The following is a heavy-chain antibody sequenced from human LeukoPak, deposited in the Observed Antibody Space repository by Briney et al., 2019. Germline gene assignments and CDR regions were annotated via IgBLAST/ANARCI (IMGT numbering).Heavy chain of an antibody. CDR3: ARVPSIPLRFGLPDY. V-gene: IGHV4-59*01. D-gene: IGHD3-3*01. Sequence: PSETLSLTCTVSGGSISSYYWSWIRQPPGKGLEWIGYIYYSGSTNYNPSLKSRVTISVDTSKNQFSLKLSSVTAADTAVYYCARVPSIPLRFGLPDYWGQGTLVTVSS. CDR1: GGSISSYY. CDR2: IYYSGST. J-gene: IGHJ4*02.